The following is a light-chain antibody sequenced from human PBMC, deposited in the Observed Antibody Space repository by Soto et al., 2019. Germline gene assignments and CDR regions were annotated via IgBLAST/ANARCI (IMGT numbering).Light chain of an antibody. CDR3: YSFAGSTTFSYV. Sequence: QSALTQPPSLSVSPGQSISISFTGTSSDVVTYNLVSWYQQHPGKAPTVLIYEGTKRPSGVSNRFSGSKSGNTASLTISGLQTEDEADYYCYSFAGSTTFSYVFGPGTKVTVL. CDR1: SSDVVTYNL. V-gene: IGLV2-23*03. CDR2: EGT. J-gene: IGLJ1*01.